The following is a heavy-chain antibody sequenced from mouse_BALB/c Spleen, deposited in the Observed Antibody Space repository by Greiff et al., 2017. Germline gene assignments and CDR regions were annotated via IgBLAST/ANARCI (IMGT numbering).Heavy chain of an antibody. J-gene: IGHJ3*01. CDR2: INPGSGGT. D-gene: IGHD2-1*01. V-gene: IGHV1-54*01. CDR3: ARGGNSGFAY. Sequence: VQLQQSGAELVRPGTSVKVSCKASGYAFTNYLIEWVKQRPGQGLEWIGVINPGSGGTNYNEKFKGKATLTADKSSSTAYMQLSSLTSDDSAVYFCARGGNSGFAYWGQGTLVTVSA. CDR1: GYAFTNYL.